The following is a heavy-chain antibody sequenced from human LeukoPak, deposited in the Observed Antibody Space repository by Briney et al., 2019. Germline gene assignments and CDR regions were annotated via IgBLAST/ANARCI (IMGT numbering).Heavy chain of an antibody. Sequence: GASVKVSCKASGYTFTDYYIHWVRQAPGQGLEWMGWINPNSGGTNYAQKFQGRVTMTRDTSISTAYIELSRLRSDDTAVYYCAREVGCSSTSCYQAGRDTYWFDPWGQGTLVTVSS. CDR1: GYTFTDYY. CDR3: AREVGCSSTSCYQAGRDTYWFDP. CDR2: INPNSGGT. J-gene: IGHJ5*02. D-gene: IGHD2-2*01. V-gene: IGHV1-2*02.